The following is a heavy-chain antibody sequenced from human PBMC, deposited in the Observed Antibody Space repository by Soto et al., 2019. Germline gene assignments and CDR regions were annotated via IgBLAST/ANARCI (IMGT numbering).Heavy chain of an antibody. J-gene: IGHJ3*02. CDR3: ATFTFGRPFDT. CDR2: ISGSGFST. D-gene: IGHD3-16*01. CDR1: GFTFNTYA. V-gene: IGHV3-23*01. Sequence: PVGSLRLSCAASGFTFNTYAMSWVRQAPGQGLEWVSAISGSGFSTYYADSVKGRFSISSDSSKNTLFLQMNSLRADDTAVYFCATFTFGRPFDTCGQGTMVTVSS.